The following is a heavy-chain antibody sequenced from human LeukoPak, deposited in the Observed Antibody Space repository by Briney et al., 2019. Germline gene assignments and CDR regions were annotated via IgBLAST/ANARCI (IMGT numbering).Heavy chain of an antibody. CDR2: IQFDGIKK. V-gene: IGHV3-30*02. J-gene: IGHJ3*02. CDR1: GFTFSSYA. CDR3: AQKSTGTFDI. D-gene: IGHD6-13*01. Sequence: GGSLRLSCAASGFTFSSYAMSWVRQAPGKGLEWVAYIQFDGIKKFYSDSVKGRFTISRDNSKNTLFLQMSSLTTEDTAVYYCAQKSTGTFDIWGQGTMVTVSP.